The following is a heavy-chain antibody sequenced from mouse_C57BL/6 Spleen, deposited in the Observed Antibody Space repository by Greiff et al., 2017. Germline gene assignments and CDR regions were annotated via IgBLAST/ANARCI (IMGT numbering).Heavy chain of an antibody. CDR2: FHPYNDDT. J-gene: IGHJ4*01. Sequence: VQLQESGAELVKPGASVKMSCKASGYTFTTYPIEWMKQNHGKSLEWIGNFHPYNDDTKYNEKFKGKATLTVEKSSSTVYLELSRLTSDDSAVYYCARGYYGSSPYYAMDYWGQGTSVTVSS. CDR3: ARGYYGSSPYYAMDY. V-gene: IGHV1-47*01. D-gene: IGHD1-1*01. CDR1: GYTFTTYP.